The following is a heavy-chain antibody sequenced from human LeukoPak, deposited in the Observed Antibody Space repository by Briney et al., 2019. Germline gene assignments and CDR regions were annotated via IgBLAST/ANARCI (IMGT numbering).Heavy chain of an antibody. CDR3: ARDMGYDSSGHPN. Sequence: GGSLRLSCAASGFTFSSYEMNWVRQAPGKGLEWVSYISSSGSTIYYADSVKGRFTISRDNAKNSLYLQMNSLRAEDTAVYYCARDMGYDSSGHPNWGQGTLVTVSS. CDR1: GFTFSSYE. CDR2: ISSSGSTI. V-gene: IGHV3-48*03. J-gene: IGHJ4*02. D-gene: IGHD3-22*01.